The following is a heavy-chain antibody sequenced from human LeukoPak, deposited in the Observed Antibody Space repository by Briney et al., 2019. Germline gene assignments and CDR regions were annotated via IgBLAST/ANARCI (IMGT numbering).Heavy chain of an antibody. CDR2: ISVYNGNT. V-gene: IGHV1-18*01. Sequence: ASVKVSCKASGYTFTSYGISWVRQAPGQGLEWMGWISVYNGNTNYAQKLQGRVTMTTDTSTSTAYMELRSLRSDDTAVYYCARVVGYCSSTSCYLYYYYYMDVWGKGTTVTVSS. J-gene: IGHJ6*03. D-gene: IGHD2-2*01. CDR3: ARVVGYCSSTSCYLYYYYYMDV. CDR1: GYTFTSYG.